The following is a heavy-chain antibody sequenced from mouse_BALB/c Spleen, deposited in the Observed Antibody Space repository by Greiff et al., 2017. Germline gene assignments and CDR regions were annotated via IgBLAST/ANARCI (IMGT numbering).Heavy chain of an antibody. Sequence: QVQLKESGAELAKPGASVKMSCKASGYTFTSYWMHWVKQRPGQGLEWIGYINPSTGYTEYNQKFKDKATLTADKSSSTAYMQLSSLTSEDSAVYYCARNWDEDYWGQGTTLTVSS. CDR3: ARNWDEDY. V-gene: IGHV1-7*01. CDR2: INPSTGYT. J-gene: IGHJ2*01. CDR1: GYTFTSYW. D-gene: IGHD4-1*01.